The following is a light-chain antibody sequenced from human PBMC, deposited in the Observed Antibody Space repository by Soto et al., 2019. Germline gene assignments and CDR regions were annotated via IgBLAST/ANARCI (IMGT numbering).Light chain of an antibody. V-gene: IGLV2-11*01. CDR2: EVS. J-gene: IGLJ3*02. CDR3: CSYAGSFTFV. Sequence: QSALTQPRSVSGSPGQSVTISCTGTSSDVGVSCYQQHPGKAPKLMIYEVSERPSGVPDRFSGSKSGNTASLTVSGLQAEDEAAYYCCSYAGSFTFVFGGGTKVTVL. CDR1: SSDVGV.